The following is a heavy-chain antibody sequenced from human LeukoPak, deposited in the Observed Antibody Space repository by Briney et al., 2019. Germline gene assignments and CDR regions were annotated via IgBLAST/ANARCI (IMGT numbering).Heavy chain of an antibody. Sequence: GASVKVSCKASGYMFTSNGMNWVRQAPGQGLEWMGWINTNTGNPTYAQGFTGRFVLSLDTSVSTAYLQITSLKAEDTAVYYCARGGGVYYDSSGYYPIGFDYWGQGTLVTVSS. J-gene: IGHJ4*02. CDR1: GYMFTSNG. CDR2: INTNTGNP. CDR3: ARGGGVYYDSSGYYPIGFDY. V-gene: IGHV7-4-1*02. D-gene: IGHD3-22*01.